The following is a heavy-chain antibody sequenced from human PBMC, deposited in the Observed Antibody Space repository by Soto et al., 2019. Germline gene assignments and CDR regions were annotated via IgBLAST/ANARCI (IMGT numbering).Heavy chain of an antibody. CDR3: ARVIAGDIRWIFGGFDY. D-gene: IGHD3-16*01. Sequence: EVQLVESGGGLVQPGGSLRLSCAASGFTFSSYSRNWVRQAPGKGLEWVSYISSSSSTIYYADSVKGRFTISRDNSKNTLYLQMNSLRAEDTAVYYCARVIAGDIRWIFGGFDYWGQGTLVTVSS. V-gene: IGHV3-48*01. CDR2: ISSSSSTI. CDR1: GFTFSSYS. J-gene: IGHJ4*02.